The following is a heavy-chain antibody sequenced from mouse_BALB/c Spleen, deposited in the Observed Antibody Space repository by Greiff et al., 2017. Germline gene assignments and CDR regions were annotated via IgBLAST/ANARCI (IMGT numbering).Heavy chain of an antibody. CDR2: ISSGGST. Sequence: EVQGVESGGGLVKPGGSLKLSCAASGFTFSSYAMSWVRQTPEKRLEWVASISSGGSTYYPDSVKGRFTISRDNARNILYLQMSSLRSEDTAMYYCARGYYGSSSNYYAMDYWGQGTSVTVSS. J-gene: IGHJ4*01. CDR3: ARGYYGSSSNYYAMDY. V-gene: IGHV5-6-5*01. D-gene: IGHD1-1*01. CDR1: GFTFSSYA.